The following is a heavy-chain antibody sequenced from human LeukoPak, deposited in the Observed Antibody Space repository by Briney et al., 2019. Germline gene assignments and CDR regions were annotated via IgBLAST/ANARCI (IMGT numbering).Heavy chain of an antibody. V-gene: IGHV3-23*01. D-gene: IGHD3-22*01. Sequence: PGGSLRLSCAASGFTFSTYAMSWVRQAPGKGLEWVSAISGSGGTIFYADSVKGRFTISRDNSKNTLYLQMNILRAEDTAVYYCVKIWSSSGYEIFWGQGTLVTVSS. J-gene: IGHJ4*02. CDR2: ISGSGGTI. CDR3: VKIWSSSGYEIF. CDR1: GFTFSTYA.